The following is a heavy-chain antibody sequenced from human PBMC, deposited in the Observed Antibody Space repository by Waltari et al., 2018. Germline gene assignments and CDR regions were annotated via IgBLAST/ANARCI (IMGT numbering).Heavy chain of an antibody. CDR2: IYHSGST. J-gene: IGHJ3*02. CDR1: GYSISSGYY. CDR3: ARADAFDI. V-gene: IGHV4-38-2*01. Sequence: QVQLQESGPGLVKPSETLSLTCAVSGYSISSGYYWGWIRQPPGKGLEWIGSIYHSGSTYYNPSLKSRVTISVDTSKNQFSLKLSSVTAADTAVCYCARADAFDIWGQGTMVTVSS.